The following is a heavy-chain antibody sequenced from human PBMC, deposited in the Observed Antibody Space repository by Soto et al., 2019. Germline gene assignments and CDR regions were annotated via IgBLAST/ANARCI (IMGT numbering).Heavy chain of an antibody. CDR3: ARFVRSCSATTCSTRADV. J-gene: IGHJ6*02. D-gene: IGHD2-2*01. CDR1: GGFVNSDTHS. V-gene: IGHV4-61*01. Sequence: QVQLQESGPGLVKPSETLSLTCTVSGGFVNSDTHSWSWIRQSPGKRLEWIGFIYSGGSSKNTSLRSRVTRSVDTSKNQFSLKLRSVIVADTAVYHCARFVRSCSATTCSTRADVWGQGITVTVSS. CDR2: IYSGGSS.